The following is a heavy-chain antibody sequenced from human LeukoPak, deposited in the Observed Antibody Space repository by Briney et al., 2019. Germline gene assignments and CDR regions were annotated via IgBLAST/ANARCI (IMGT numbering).Heavy chain of an antibody. D-gene: IGHD3/OR15-3a*01. Sequence: SETLSLTCTVSGYSISSGNYWGWIRQPPGKGLEWIGSIYYTGNTYYNASLKSRVTISIDTSKNQTSLRLTSVTATDTAMYYCARQTGSGLFTLPGGQGTLVTVSS. CDR2: IYYTGNT. CDR1: GYSISSGNY. CDR3: ARQTGSGLFTLP. V-gene: IGHV4-38-2*02. J-gene: IGHJ4*02.